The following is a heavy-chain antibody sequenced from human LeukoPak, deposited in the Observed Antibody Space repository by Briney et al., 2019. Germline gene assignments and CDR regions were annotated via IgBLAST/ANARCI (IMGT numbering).Heavy chain of an antibody. Sequence: GASVKVSCKASGYTFTSYGISWVRQAPGQGLEWMARISAYNGNTNYAQKLQGRVTMTTDTSTSTAYMELRSLRSDDTAVYYCARARSTKGWDYWGQGTLVTVSS. J-gene: IGHJ4*02. D-gene: IGHD6-19*01. CDR3: ARARSTKGWDY. CDR1: GYTFTSYG. V-gene: IGHV1-18*01. CDR2: ISAYNGNT.